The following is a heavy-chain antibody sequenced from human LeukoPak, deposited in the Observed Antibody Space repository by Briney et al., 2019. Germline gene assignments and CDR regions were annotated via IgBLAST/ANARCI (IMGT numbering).Heavy chain of an antibody. CDR1: GFTFSDYY. V-gene: IGHV3-11*01. CDR3: ARRGTAPALWFDP. J-gene: IGHJ5*02. Sequence: GGSLRLSCAASGFTFSDYYMSWIRQAPGKGLEWVSYISRSGSTIYYADSVKGRFTISRDNAKNSLYLQMNSLRAEDTAVYYCARRGTAPALWFDPWGQGTLVTVSS. D-gene: IGHD3-16*01. CDR2: ISRSGSTI.